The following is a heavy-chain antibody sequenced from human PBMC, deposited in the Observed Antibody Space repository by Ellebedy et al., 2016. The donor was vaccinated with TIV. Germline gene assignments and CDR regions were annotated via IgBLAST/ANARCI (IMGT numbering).Heavy chain of an antibody. Sequence: MPGGSLRLSCTVSGGSISSSSYYWGWIRQPPGKGLEWIGSIYYSGSTYYNPSLKSRVTISVDTSKNQFSLKLSSVTAADTAVYYCARAPYYYGSGGAFDIWGQGTMVTVSS. CDR3: ARAPYYYGSGGAFDI. V-gene: IGHV4-39*07. J-gene: IGHJ3*02. CDR1: GGSISSSSYY. CDR2: IYYSGST. D-gene: IGHD3-10*01.